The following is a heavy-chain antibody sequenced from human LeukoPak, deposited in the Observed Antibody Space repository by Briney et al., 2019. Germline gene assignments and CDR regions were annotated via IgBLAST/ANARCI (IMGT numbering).Heavy chain of an antibody. J-gene: IGHJ4*02. V-gene: IGHV3-23*01. CDR1: GFTFTTYA. CDR3: AKAVYDSSGSFDF. Sequence: GGSLRLSCAASGFTFTTYAMSWVRQAPGKGLEWASSIANDGGSTYYADSVKGRFTISRDTSKNTLYLQMNSLRAEDTAVYYCAKAVYDSSGSFDFWGQGTLVTVSS. CDR2: IANDGGST. D-gene: IGHD3-22*01.